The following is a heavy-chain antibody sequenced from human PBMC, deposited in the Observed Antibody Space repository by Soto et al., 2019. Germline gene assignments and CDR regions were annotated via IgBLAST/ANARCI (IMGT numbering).Heavy chain of an antibody. J-gene: IGHJ5*02. CDR1: GYTFTSYG. CDR3: ARDQFPLMELRGTFDP. D-gene: IGHD1-7*01. CDR2: ISAYNGNT. Sequence: QVQLVQSGAEVKKPGASVKVSCKASGYTFTSYGISWVRQAPGQGLEWMGWISAYNGNTNYAQKLQGRVTMTTDTSTSKAYMGLRRLGSDDKARYYCARDQFPLMELRGTFDPWGQGTLVTVSS. V-gene: IGHV1-18*01.